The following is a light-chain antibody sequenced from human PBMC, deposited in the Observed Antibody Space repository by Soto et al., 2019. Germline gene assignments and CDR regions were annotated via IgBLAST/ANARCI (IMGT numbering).Light chain of an antibody. J-gene: IGKJ2*01. CDR1: QSISSW. CDR3: QQYNSYSPYT. CDR2: KAS. Sequence: DIQITQSPSTLSASVGDRVTITCRASQSISSWLAWYQQKPGKAPKLLIYKASSLESGVPSRFSGSGSGTEFTLTISSLKPDDFATYYCQQYNSYSPYTFGQGTKVDIK. V-gene: IGKV1-5*03.